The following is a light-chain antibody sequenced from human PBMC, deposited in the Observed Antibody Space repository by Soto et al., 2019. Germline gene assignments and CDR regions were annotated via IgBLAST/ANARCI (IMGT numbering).Light chain of an antibody. CDR2: AAS. Sequence: AIRMTQSPSSFSASTGDRVTITCRASQGVSSYLAWYQQKPGKAPNLLIYAASTLQSGVPSRFSGSGSGTDFTLTISCLQSEDFATYYCQQYYSDPPTFGHGTKVEVK. CDR1: QGVSSY. CDR3: QQYYSDPPT. J-gene: IGKJ1*01. V-gene: IGKV1-8*01.